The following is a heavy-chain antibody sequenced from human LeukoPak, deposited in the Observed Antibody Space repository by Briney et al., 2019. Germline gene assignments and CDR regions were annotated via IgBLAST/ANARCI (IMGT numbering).Heavy chain of an antibody. CDR1: GGSISSTSSY. V-gene: IGHV4-39*01. J-gene: IGHJ4*02. Sequence: SETLSLTCTASGGSISSTSSYWRWIRQPPGKGLEWIGSIYYSGSTYYNPSLKSRVTISVDTSKNQFSLKLSSVTAADTTVYYCARNTQGATSYFDYWGQGTLVTVSS. D-gene: IGHD1-26*01. CDR3: ARNTQGATSYFDY. CDR2: IYYSGST.